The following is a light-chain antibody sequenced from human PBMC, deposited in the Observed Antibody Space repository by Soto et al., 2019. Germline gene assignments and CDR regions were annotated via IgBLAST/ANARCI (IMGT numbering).Light chain of an antibody. Sequence: QSVLTRPASVSGSPGQSITVSCTGASLVSWYQLHPGKAPKLIIYGDSKRPSGVSSRFSGSKSGSTASLTISGLQAEDEADYFCCSYSDNSPRVFGGGTKLTVL. CDR3: CSYSDNSPRV. V-gene: IGLV2-23*01. CDR2: GDS. J-gene: IGLJ3*02. CDR1: SL.